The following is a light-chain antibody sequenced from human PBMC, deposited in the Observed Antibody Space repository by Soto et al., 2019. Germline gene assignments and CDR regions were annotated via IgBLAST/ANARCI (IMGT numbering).Light chain of an antibody. CDR2: EVT. V-gene: IGLV2-14*01. CDR3: SSYTSSSTLTWV. Sequence: QSALTQPASVSGSPGQSITISCAGTSSDVGDYNYVSWYQQHPGKAPKLMLYEVTNRPSGVSDRFSGSRSGNTASLTISGLQAEDEADYYCSSYTSSSTLTWVFGGGTKLTVL. J-gene: IGLJ3*02. CDR1: SSDVGDYNY.